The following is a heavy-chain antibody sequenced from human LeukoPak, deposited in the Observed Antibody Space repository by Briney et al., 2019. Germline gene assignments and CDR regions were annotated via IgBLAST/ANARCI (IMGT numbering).Heavy chain of an antibody. Sequence: GGPLRLSCAASGFTFSSYSMNWLRQAPGKGLEWVSSISSSSSYIYYADSVKGRFTISRDNAKNSLYLQMNSLRAEDTAVYYCARKEWLLYDYWGQGTLVTVSS. CDR1: GFTFSSYS. CDR3: ARKEWLLYDY. V-gene: IGHV3-21*01. J-gene: IGHJ4*02. D-gene: IGHD3-3*01. CDR2: ISSSSSYI.